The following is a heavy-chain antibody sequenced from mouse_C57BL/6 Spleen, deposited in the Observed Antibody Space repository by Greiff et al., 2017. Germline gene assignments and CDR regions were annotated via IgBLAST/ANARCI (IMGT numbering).Heavy chain of an antibody. CDR1: GFTFTDYY. V-gene: IGHV7-3*01. J-gene: IGHJ2*01. Sequence: EVMLVESGGGLVQPGGSLSLSCAASGFTFTDYYMSWVRQPPGKALEWLGFIRNKANGYTTEYSASVKGRFTISRDNSQSILYLQMKALRAEDSATYYCARFYYGSSYFDYWGQGTTLTVSS. CDR3: ARFYYGSSYFDY. CDR2: IRNKANGYTT. D-gene: IGHD1-1*01.